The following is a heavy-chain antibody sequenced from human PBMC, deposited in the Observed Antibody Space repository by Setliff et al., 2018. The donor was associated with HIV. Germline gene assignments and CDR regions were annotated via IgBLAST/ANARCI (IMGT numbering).Heavy chain of an antibody. Sequence: GGSLRLSCAASGFTFSSYGMHWVRQAPGKGLEWVAVIWYDGSNKYYADSVKGRFTISRDNSKNTVYLQMNSLRVEDTAIYYCAKQRDTGDGGYYFDNWGQGTLVTV. V-gene: IGHV3-33*06. CDR2: IWYDGSNK. CDR1: GFTFSSYG. CDR3: AKQRDTGDGGYYFDN. D-gene: IGHD7-27*01. J-gene: IGHJ4*02.